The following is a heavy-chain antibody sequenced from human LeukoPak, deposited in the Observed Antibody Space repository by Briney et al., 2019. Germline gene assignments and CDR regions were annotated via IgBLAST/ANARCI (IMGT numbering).Heavy chain of an antibody. CDR3: ARARHPNWFDP. CDR2: INHSGST. CDR1: GGSFSGYY. V-gene: IGHV4-34*01. J-gene: IGHJ5*02. Sequence: SETLSLTCAVYGGSFSGYYRSWIRQPPGKGLEWIGEINHSGSTNYNPSLKSRVTISVDTSKNQFSLKLSSVTAADTAVYYCARARHPNWFDPWGQGTLVTVSS.